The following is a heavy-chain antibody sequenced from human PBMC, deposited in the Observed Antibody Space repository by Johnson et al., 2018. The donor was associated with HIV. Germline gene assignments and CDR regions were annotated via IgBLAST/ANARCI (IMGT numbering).Heavy chain of an antibody. V-gene: IGHV3-23*03. J-gene: IGHJ3*02. Sequence: MQLVESGGGLVQPGGSLRLSCAASGFTFSSYAMSWVRQAPGKGLEWVSVIYSGGSTYYADSVKGRFTISREHSKNTLYLRMNSLRAEDTAVYYCARGSPPWGARGDIWGQGTMVTVSS. D-gene: IGHD1-26*01. CDR1: GFTFSSYA. CDR3: ARGSPPWGARGDI. CDR2: IYSGGST.